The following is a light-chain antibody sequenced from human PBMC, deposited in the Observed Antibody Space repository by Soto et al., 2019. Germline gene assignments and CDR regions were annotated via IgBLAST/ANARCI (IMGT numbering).Light chain of an antibody. J-gene: IGKJ2*01. Sequence: EIVMTQSPATLSVSPGQGATLSCRASQSVNNNLAWYQQKPGQAPRLLIYAVSTRAAGIPARFSGSGSGTEFTLTISSLQSEDFAVYYCQQYIHRPTMYTSGQGTKLEIK. CDR3: QQYIHRPTMYT. CDR1: QSVNNN. V-gene: IGKV3-15*01. CDR2: AVS.